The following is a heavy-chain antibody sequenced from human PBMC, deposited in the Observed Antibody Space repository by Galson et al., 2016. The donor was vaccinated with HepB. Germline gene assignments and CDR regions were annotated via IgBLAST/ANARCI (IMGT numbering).Heavy chain of an antibody. CDR3: AKSPLYDSSGYYYFDY. V-gene: IGHV3-23*01. D-gene: IGHD3-22*01. CDR1: GFTFSSYA. Sequence: SLRLSCAASGFTFSSYAMSWVRQAPGEGLEWISGISGSGGSTFYADSVKGRFTISRDKSKNTLYLQMNSLRAEDTAVYHCAKSPLYDSSGYYYFDYWGQGTLVTVSS. J-gene: IGHJ4*02. CDR2: ISGSGGST.